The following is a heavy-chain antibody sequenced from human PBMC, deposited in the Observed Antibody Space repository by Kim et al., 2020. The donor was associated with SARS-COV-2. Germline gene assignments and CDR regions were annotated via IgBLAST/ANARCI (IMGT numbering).Heavy chain of an antibody. CDR2: ISAYNGNT. CDR1: GYTFTSYG. V-gene: IGHV1-18*01. J-gene: IGHJ6*03. CDR3: AREVWVGATSYYYYYYMDV. D-gene: IGHD1-26*01. Sequence: ASVKVSCKASGYTFTSYGISWVRQAPGQGLEWMGWISAYNGNTNYAQKLQGRVTMTTDTSTSTAYMELRSLRSDDTAVYYCAREVWVGATSYYYYYYMDVWGKGTTVTVSS.